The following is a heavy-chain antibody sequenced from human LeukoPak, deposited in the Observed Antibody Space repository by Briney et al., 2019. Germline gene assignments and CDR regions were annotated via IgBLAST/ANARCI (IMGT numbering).Heavy chain of an antibody. CDR3: ARLRIAVAGTQEFDY. V-gene: IGHV5-51*01. D-gene: IGHD6-19*01. CDR2: IYPGDSDT. Sequence: GESLKISCKGSGYSFTSYWIGWVRQMPGKGLEWMGIIYPGDSDTRYSPSFQGQVTISADKSISTAYLQWSSLKASDTAMYYCARLRIAVAGTQEFDYWGQGTLVTASS. CDR1: GYSFTSYW. J-gene: IGHJ4*02.